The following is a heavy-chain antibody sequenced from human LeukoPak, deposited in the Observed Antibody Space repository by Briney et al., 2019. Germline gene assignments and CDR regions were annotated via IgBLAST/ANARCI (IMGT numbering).Heavy chain of an antibody. J-gene: IGHJ4*02. V-gene: IGHV4-59*01. D-gene: IGHD3-10*01. Sequence: SETLSLTCTVSGGSISGDYWSWIRQAPGKGLEWISYIYYSGSTNYNPSLKSRVTISVDPPKNQFSLKQPSVTATHAAVYYCARDRGSGGGFAYWGQGTLVTVSS. CDR2: IYYSGST. CDR3: ARDRGSGGGFAY. CDR1: GGSISGDY.